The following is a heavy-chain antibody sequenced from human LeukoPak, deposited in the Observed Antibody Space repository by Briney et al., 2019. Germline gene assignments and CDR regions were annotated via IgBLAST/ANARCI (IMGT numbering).Heavy chain of an antibody. Sequence: GASVKVSCKASGYTFTSYGISWVRQAPGQGLEWMGWISAYNGNTNYAQKLQGRVTMTTDTSTSTDYMELRSLRSDDTAVYYCARGDFWSGYYSHYYMDVWGKGTTVTVSS. CDR1: GYTFTSYG. CDR3: ARGDFWSGYYSHYYMDV. CDR2: ISAYNGNT. D-gene: IGHD3-3*01. V-gene: IGHV1-18*01. J-gene: IGHJ6*03.